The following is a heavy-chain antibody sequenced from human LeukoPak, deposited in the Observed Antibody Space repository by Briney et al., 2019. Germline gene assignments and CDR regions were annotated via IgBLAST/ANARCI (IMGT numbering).Heavy chain of an antibody. V-gene: IGHV4-4*07. CDR3: ARGRYCTATICGGGDAFDI. CDR2: IYSSATT. Sequence: SETLSLTCTVSGGSISTYYWSWLRQPAGKGLEWIGRIYSSATTNLNPSLKSRVTLSIDASKNQVSLRLSSVTAADTAVYYCARGRYCTATICGGGDAFDIWGQGTVVTVSS. J-gene: IGHJ3*02. CDR1: GGSISTYY. D-gene: IGHD2-8*02.